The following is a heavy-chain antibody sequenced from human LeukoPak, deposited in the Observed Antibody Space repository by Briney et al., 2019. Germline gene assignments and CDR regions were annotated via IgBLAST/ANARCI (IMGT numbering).Heavy chain of an antibody. Sequence: ASVRVSCKASGYSFTTYGITWLRQAPGQGLERVGWINTRDNHALYVQNFLGRVTLTIDPSPSTAYMDLRSLRSDDTAVYYCARDVTVIGVDGQGTSFDIGGQGTGVTVSS. J-gene: IGHJ3*02. D-gene: IGHD2-21*01. V-gene: IGHV1-18*01. CDR3: ARDVTVIGVDGQGTSFDI. CDR2: INTRDNHA. CDR1: GYSFTTYG.